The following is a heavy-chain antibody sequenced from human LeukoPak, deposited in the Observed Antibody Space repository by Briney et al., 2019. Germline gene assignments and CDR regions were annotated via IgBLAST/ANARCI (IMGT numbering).Heavy chain of an antibody. V-gene: IGHV5-51*01. D-gene: IGHD6-13*01. CDR2: IYPGDSDT. J-gene: IGHJ5*02. CDR1: GYQFSNYW. Sequence: GESLKISCKGSGYQFSNYWIAWVRQMPGKGLEWMGIIYPGDSDTRYSPSFQGQVTISADKSVSTASLQWSSLKASDTGFYYCARFEAAAGTGRWFDPWGQGTLVTVSS. CDR3: ARFEAAAGTGRWFDP.